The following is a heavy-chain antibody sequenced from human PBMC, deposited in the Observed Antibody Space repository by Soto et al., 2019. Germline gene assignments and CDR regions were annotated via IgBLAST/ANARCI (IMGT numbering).Heavy chain of an antibody. Sequence: ASVKVSCKASGYTFSDYAITWVRQAPGQGLEWMGWISAYNGNKKYAQKFQGRATMTTDTSTNTAHMELRSLGSDDTAVYYCARAGPSSTVYALILHWFDPWGQGTLVTVSS. J-gene: IGHJ5*02. CDR3: ARAGPSSTVYALILHWFDP. CDR1: GYTFSDYA. V-gene: IGHV1-18*04. D-gene: IGHD2-8*01. CDR2: ISAYNGNK.